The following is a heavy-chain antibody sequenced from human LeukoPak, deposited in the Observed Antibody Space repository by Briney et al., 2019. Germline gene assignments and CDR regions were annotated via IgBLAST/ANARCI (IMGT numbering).Heavy chain of an antibody. CDR1: GFTFANFG. D-gene: IGHD6-19*01. CDR3: AKEVSSAGWYGFEN. CDR2: IIGGAGST. J-gene: IGHJ4*02. V-gene: IGHV3-23*01. Sequence: PGGSLRLSCAASGFTFANFGMSWVRQAPGKGLEWVSSIIGGAGSTYYADSVKRRFTISRDNSNRMLYFHMNSLRAEDTAVYYCAKEVSSAGWYGFENWGQGTLVTVSS.